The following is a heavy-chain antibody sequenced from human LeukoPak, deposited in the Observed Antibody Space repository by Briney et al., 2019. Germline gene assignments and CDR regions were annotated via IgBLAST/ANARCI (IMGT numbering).Heavy chain of an antibody. Sequence: GGSLRLSCAASGFTFSSYAMSWVRQAPGKGLEWVSTISGSGGSTSYADSVKGRFTISRDNSKNTLYLQMNSLRAEGTAVYYCAKDDRIQTRRYSYNYWGQGTLVTVSS. D-gene: IGHD5-18*01. CDR3: AKDDRIQTRRYSYNY. J-gene: IGHJ4*02. CDR1: GFTFSSYA. V-gene: IGHV3-23*01. CDR2: ISGSGGST.